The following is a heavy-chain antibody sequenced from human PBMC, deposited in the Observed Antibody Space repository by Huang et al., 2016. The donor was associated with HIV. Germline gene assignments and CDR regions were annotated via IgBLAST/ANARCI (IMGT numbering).Heavy chain of an antibody. CDR3: THTGYSIYYFDY. CDR2: IKQDGSEK. J-gene: IGHJ4*02. CDR1: GFTFSSYW. V-gene: IGHV3-7*01. Sequence: EVQLVESGGGLVQPGGSLRLSCAASGFTFSSYWMSWVRQATGKGLEWVANIKQDGSEKYYVDSVKGRFTISRDNAKNSLYLQMNSLRAEDTAVYYCTHTGYSIYYFDYWGQGTLVTVSS. D-gene: IGHD6-13*01.